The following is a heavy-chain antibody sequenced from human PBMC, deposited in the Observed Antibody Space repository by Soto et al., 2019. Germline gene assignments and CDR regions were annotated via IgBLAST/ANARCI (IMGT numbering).Heavy chain of an antibody. V-gene: IGHV4-4*02. J-gene: IGHJ6*02. CDR1: GGSISSSNW. CDR3: ASWTANYDFWTNHGMDV. CDR2: IYHSGST. Sequence: SETLSLTCAVSGGSISSSNWWSWVRQPPGKGLEWIGEIYHSGSTNYNPSLKSRVTISVDKSKNQFSLKLSSVTAADTAVYYCASWTANYDFWTNHGMDVWGQGTTVTV. D-gene: IGHD3-3*01.